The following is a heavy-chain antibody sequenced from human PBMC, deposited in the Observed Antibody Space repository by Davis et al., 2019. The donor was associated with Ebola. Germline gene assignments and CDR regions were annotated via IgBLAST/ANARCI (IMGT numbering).Heavy chain of an antibody. J-gene: IGHJ3*02. CDR3: ARDTTYSSGSDI. D-gene: IGHD6-19*01. CDR2: INAGNGNT. V-gene: IGHV1-3*01. CDR1: GYTFTSYA. Sequence: ASVKVSCKASGYTFTSYAMHSVRPAPGHRPEWMGWINAGNGNTKYSQKFQGRVTITRDTSASTAYMELSSLRSEDTAVYYCARDTTYSSGSDIWGQGTMVTVSS.